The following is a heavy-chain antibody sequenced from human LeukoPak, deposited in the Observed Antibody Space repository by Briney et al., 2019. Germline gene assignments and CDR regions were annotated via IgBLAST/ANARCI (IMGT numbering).Heavy chain of an antibody. D-gene: IGHD3-10*01. J-gene: IGHJ4*02. V-gene: IGHV3-23*01. CDR2: ISDSGGST. CDR3: AKHFGSGTYYNFLDY. CDR1: GFTFSSYA. Sequence: GGSLRLSCAASGFTFSSYAMSWVRQAPEKGLEWVSAISDSGGSTYYADSVKGRFTISRDNSKNTLYLHVNSLRAEDTAVYYCAKHFGSGTYYNFLDYWGQGTLVTVSS.